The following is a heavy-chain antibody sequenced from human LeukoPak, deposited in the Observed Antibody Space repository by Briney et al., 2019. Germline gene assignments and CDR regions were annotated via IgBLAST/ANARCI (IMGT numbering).Heavy chain of an antibody. CDR2: IIPIFGTA. D-gene: IGHD2-15*01. CDR3: ASRGPYCSGGSCYSGMDV. V-gene: IGHV1-69*13. CDR1: GGTFSSYA. Sequence: SVKVSCKASGGTFSSYASSWVRQAPGQGLEWMGGIIPIFGTANYAQKFQGRVSITADESTSTAYMELSSLRSEDTAVYYCASRGPYCSGGSCYSGMDVWGQGTTVTVSS. J-gene: IGHJ6*02.